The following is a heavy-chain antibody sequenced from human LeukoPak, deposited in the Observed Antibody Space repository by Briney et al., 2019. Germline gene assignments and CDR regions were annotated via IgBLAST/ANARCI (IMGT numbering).Heavy chain of an antibody. CDR2: ISGYNGKT. CDR3: AREEVVPSAPDF. Sequence: ASVKASCKASGYRFNSYAINWVRQAPGQGLEWLGWISGYNGKTDYAQKFQGRVTITTDTSTTTAYMELRSLRSDDTAVYYCAREEVVPSAPDFWGQGTLVTVSS. J-gene: IGHJ4*02. V-gene: IGHV1-18*01. CDR1: GYRFNSYA. D-gene: IGHD2-2*01.